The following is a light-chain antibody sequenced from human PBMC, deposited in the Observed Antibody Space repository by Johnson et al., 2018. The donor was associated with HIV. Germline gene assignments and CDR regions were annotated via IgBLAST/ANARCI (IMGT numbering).Light chain of an antibody. CDR3: GTWDLSLSAGGV. V-gene: IGLV1-51*01. J-gene: IGLJ1*01. CDR2: XNN. CDR1: SSNIGNNY. Sequence: QSVLTQPPSVSAAPGQKVTISCSGSSSNIGNNYVSWYQQLPGXAPKLXIYXNNTLPSRIPDRFSGSQSAPSATLRIPGLQSGDEADYSCGTWDLSLSAGGVFGPGTKVTVL.